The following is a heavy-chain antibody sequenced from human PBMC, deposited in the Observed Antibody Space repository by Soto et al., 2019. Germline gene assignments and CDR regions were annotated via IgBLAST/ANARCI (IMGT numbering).Heavy chain of an antibody. D-gene: IGHD4-17*01. CDR1: GFTFSGSW. V-gene: IGHV3-74*01. Sequence: GGSLRLSCAASGFTFSGSWMHWVRQVPGKGLVWVSRINPDGSITTYADSVKGRFTISRDNAKNTLYLQMNSLRAEDTAVYYCARGVNGDSDYWGQGTLVTVSS. CDR2: INPDGSIT. J-gene: IGHJ4*02. CDR3: ARGVNGDSDY.